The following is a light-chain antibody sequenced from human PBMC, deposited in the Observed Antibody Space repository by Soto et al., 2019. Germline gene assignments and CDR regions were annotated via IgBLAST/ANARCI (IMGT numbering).Light chain of an antibody. CDR2: AAS. V-gene: IGKV1-39*01. CDR3: QQKDT. J-gene: IGKJ3*01. CDR1: QSISSY. Sequence: DIQMTQSPSSLSASVGDRVTITCRASQSISSYLNWYQQKPGKAPKLLIYAASSLQSGVPSRFSGSGSGTDFTLTISRLQPEDFATYHLQQKDTFGPGTKVDIK.